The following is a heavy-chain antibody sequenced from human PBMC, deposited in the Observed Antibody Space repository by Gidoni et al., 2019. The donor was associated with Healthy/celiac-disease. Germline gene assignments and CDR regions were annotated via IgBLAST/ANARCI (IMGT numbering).Heavy chain of an antibody. Sequence: QLQLQESGPGLVKPKETLSLPCTVYGGSISSSSYYWGWIRQPPGNELEWIVSIYYSGSTYYNPSLKSRVTISVDTSKNQFSLKLSSVTAADTAVYYCAIHGTPDWFDPWGQGTLVTVSS. J-gene: IGHJ5*02. CDR3: AIHGTPDWFDP. D-gene: IGHD1-1*01. V-gene: IGHV4-39*01. CDR2: IYYSGST. CDR1: GGSISSSSYY.